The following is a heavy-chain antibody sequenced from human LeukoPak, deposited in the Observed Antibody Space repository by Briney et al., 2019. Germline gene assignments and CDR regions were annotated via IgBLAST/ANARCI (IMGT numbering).Heavy chain of an antibody. CDR2: ISGDGGST. CDR1: GFTFDDYA. V-gene: IGHV3-43*02. J-gene: IGHJ3*02. D-gene: IGHD4-17*01. Sequence: PGGSLRLSCAASGFTFDDYATHWVRQAPGKGLEWVSLISGDGGSTYYADSVKGRFTISRDNSKNSLYLQMNSLRTEDTALYYCAKDTLTTVTTRVYDAFDIWGQGTMVTVSS. CDR3: AKDTLTTVTTRVYDAFDI.